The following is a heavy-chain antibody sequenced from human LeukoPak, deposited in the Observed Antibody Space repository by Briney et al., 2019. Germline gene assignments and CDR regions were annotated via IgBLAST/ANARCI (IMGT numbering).Heavy chain of an antibody. CDR3: ASGRGGPIVVPGYYGMDV. CDR1: GFTVSSNY. CDR2: IYSGGST. J-gene: IGHJ6*02. Sequence: GGSLRLSCAASGFTVSSNYMSWVRQAPGKGLEWVSVIYSGGSTYYADSVKGRFTISRDNSKNTLYLQMNSLRAEDAAVYYCASGRGGPIVVPGYYGMDVWGQGTTVTVSS. V-gene: IGHV3-66*01. D-gene: IGHD3-10*02.